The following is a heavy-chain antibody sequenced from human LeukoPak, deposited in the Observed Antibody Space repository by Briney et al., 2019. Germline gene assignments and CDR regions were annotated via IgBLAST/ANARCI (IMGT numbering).Heavy chain of an antibody. J-gene: IGHJ6*03. CDR2: INHSGST. Sequence: PSETLSLTCAVYGGSFSGYYWSWIRQPPGKGLEWIGEINHSGSTNYNPSLKSRVTISEDTSKNQFSLKLSSVTAADTAVYYCARAIRYFDWLLLVRPHPYYYYMDVWGKGTTVTVSS. CDR3: ARAIRYFDWLLLVRPHPYYYYMDV. CDR1: GGSFSGYY. D-gene: IGHD3-9*01. V-gene: IGHV4-34*01.